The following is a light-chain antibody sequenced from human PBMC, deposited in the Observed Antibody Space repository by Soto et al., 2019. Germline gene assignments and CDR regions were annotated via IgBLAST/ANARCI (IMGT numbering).Light chain of an antibody. V-gene: IGLV2-23*01. CDR2: EGT. Sequence: QSVLTQPASLSGSPGQSITLSCTGTGDNIGSYDIVSWYQHLPCEAPKLIIYEGTKRPSGISNRFSGSKAGYTASLSISGLQADDAADYFCCSYADRSTWVFGGGTKLTVL. CDR1: GDNIGSYDI. J-gene: IGLJ3*02. CDR3: CSYADRSTWV.